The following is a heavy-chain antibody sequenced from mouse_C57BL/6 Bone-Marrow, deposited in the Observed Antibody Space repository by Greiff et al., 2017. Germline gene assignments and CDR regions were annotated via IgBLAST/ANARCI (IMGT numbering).Heavy chain of an antibody. Sequence: VQLQQPGAELVRPGTSVKLSCKASGYTFTSYWMHWVKQRPGQGLEWIGVIDPSDSYTNYNQKFKGKATLTVDTSSSTAYMQLSSLTSEDSAVYYCAREGLWLRMDYWGQGTSVTVSS. CDR2: IDPSDSYT. D-gene: IGHD2-2*01. CDR3: AREGLWLRMDY. CDR1: GYTFTSYW. V-gene: IGHV1-59*01. J-gene: IGHJ4*01.